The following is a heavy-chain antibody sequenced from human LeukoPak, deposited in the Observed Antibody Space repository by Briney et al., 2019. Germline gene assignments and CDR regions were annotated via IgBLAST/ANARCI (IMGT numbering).Heavy chain of an antibody. CDR1: GGSFSGYY. V-gene: IGHV4-34*01. J-gene: IGHJ4*02. D-gene: IGHD5-12*01. CDR2: INHSGST. CDR3: ARGYSGYLGDC. Sequence: TPSETLSLTCAVYGGSFSGYYWSWIRQPPGKGLEWIGEINHSGSTNYNPSLKSRVTISVDTSKNQFSLKLSSVTAADTAVYYCARGYSGYLGDCWGQGTLVTVSS.